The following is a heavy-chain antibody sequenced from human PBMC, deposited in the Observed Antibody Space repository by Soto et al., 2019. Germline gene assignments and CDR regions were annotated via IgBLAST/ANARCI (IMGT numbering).Heavy chain of an antibody. J-gene: IGHJ4*02. CDR2: ITTSSSFR. V-gene: IGHV3-21*01. CDR1: GFTLSIYS. CDR3: ARDLGVALASLILDF. D-gene: IGHD2-15*01. Sequence: GGSLRLSCAASGFTLSIYSMNWVRQAPGKGLEWVADITTSSSFRFYADSVEGRFTISRDDAKNSIYLQMSSLRAEDTGVYYCARDLGVALASLILDFWGRGTLVTVSS.